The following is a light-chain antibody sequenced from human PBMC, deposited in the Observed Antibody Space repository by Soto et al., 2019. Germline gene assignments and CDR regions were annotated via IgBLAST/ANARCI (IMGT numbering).Light chain of an antibody. V-gene: IGLV1-44*01. CDR2: VTN. Sequence: QSVLTQPPSVSGTLGQGVTISCSGSTSNIGENSVGWFQQLPGTAPKVLIYVTNKRPPGVPDRFSGSKSGTSAYLAISGLQSEDEADYYCAAWDGSLNGHVFGTGTKVTV. CDR3: AAWDGSLNGHV. CDR1: TSNIGENS. J-gene: IGLJ1*01.